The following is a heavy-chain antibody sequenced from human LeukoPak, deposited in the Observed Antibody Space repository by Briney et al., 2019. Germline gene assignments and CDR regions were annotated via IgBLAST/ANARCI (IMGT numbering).Heavy chain of an antibody. D-gene: IGHD3-22*01. CDR3: ARGYSSGYYYDP. V-gene: IGHV4-59*01. J-gene: IGHJ5*02. Sequence: SETLSLTCTVSGGSISSYYWSWIRQPPGKGLEWIGYIYYSGSTNYNPSLRSRVTISVDTSKNQFSLKLSSVTAAGTAVYYCARGYSSGYYYDPWGQGTLVTVSS. CDR1: GGSISSYY. CDR2: IYYSGST.